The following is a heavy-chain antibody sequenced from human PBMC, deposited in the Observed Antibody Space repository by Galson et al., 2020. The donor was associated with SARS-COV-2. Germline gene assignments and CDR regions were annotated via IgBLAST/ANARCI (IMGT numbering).Heavy chain of an antibody. V-gene: IGHV4-39*07. CDR1: GGSISSSSYY. CDR3: GRTTAGPDDAFDI. D-gene: IGHD6-13*01. J-gene: IGHJ3*02. CDR2: IYYSGST. Sequence: SETLSLTCTVSGGSISSSSYYWGWIRQPPGKGLEWIGSIYYSGSTYYNPSLKSRVTISVDTSKNQFSLKLSSVTAADTAVYYCGRTTAGPDDAFDIWGQGTMVTVSS.